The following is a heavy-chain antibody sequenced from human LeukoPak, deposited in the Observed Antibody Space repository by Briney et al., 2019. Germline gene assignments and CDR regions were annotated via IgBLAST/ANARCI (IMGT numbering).Heavy chain of an antibody. V-gene: IGHV1-2*06. CDR1: GGTFSSYA. CDR3: ARGVRGIPDY. J-gene: IGHJ4*02. CDR2: INPNTGGT. D-gene: IGHD3-10*02. Sequence: ASVEVSCKASGGTFSSYAISWVRQAPGQGLEWMGRINPNTGGTNYAQKFQGRVTMTRDTSINTAYMELSRLRSDDTAVYYCARGVRGIPDYWGQGTLVTVSS.